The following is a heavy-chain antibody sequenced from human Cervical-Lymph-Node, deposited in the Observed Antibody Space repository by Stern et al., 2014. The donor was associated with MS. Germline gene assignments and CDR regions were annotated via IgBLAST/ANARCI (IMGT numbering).Heavy chain of an antibody. D-gene: IGHD3-22*01. CDR1: GFTFSSYS. J-gene: IGHJ1*01. CDR3: ARGMQYYYDSSGYLNQH. Sequence: VQLVESGGGLVKPGGSLRLSCAASGFTFSSYSMNWVRQAPGKGLEWVSSISSSSSYIYYADSVKGRFTISRDNAKNSLYLQMNSLRAEDTAVYYCARGMQYYYDSSGYLNQHWGQGTLVTVSS. CDR2: ISSSSSYI. V-gene: IGHV3-21*01.